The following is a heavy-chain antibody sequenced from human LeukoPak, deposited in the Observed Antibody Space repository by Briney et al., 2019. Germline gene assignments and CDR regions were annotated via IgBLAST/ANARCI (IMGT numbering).Heavy chain of an antibody. CDR3: ARDRYWNYDRVTQQA. Sequence: GASVKVSCKASGYTFTSYAISWVRQAPGQGLEWMGGIIPIFGTANYAQKFQGRVTITADKSTSTAYMELSSLRSEDTAVYYCARDRYWNYDRVTQQAWGQGTMVTVSS. D-gene: IGHD1-7*01. CDR2: IIPIFGTA. CDR1: GYTFTSYA. V-gene: IGHV1-69*06. J-gene: IGHJ3*01.